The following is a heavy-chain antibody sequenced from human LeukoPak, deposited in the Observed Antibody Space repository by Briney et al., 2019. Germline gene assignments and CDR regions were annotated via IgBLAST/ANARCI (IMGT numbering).Heavy chain of an antibody. CDR3: ARGLDYMDV. V-gene: IGHV4-61*02. CDR1: GGSISSGSYY. J-gene: IGHJ6*03. Sequence: ASETLSLTCTVSGGSISSGSYYWSWIRQPAGKGLEWIGRIYTSESTNYNPSLKSRVTISVDTSKNQFSLKLSSVTAADTAVYYCARGLDYMDVWGKGTTVTVSS. CDR2: IYTSEST.